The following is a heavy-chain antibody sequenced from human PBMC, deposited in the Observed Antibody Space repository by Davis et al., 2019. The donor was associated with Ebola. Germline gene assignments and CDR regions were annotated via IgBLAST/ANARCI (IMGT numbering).Heavy chain of an antibody. D-gene: IGHD3-10*01. J-gene: IGHJ4*02. V-gene: IGHV1-69*13. CDR1: GGTFSAFS. CDR3: AKTEKPMEQYFEC. Sequence: SVKVSCKASGGTFSAFSINWLRQAPGHGPEWMGGIIPLFGTANYAQKFQGRVTITADEATSTTYMELTGLRSEDTAVYFCAKTEKPMEQYFECWGQGALVTVSS. CDR2: IIPLFGTA.